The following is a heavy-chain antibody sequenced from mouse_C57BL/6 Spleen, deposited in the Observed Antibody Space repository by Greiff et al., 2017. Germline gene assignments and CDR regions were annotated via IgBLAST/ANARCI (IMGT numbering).Heavy chain of an antibody. CDR3: ATFYYGSSYTFAY. CDR2: IWGVGST. Sequence: VQLQQSGPGLVAPSQSLSITCTVSGFSLTSYGVDWVRQSPGKGLEWLGVIWGVGSTNYNSALKSRLSISKDNSKSQVFLKMNSLQTDDTAMYYGATFYYGSSYTFAYWGQGTLVTVSA. V-gene: IGHV2-6*01. J-gene: IGHJ3*01. CDR1: GFSLTSYG. D-gene: IGHD1-1*01.